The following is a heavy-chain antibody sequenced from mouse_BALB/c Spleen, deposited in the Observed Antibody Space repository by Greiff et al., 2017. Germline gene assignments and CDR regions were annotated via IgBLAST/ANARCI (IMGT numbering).Heavy chain of an antibody. CDR2: ISSGGSYT. CDR3: TRAGYYRYDERFAY. CDR1: GFTFSSYT. D-gene: IGHD2-14*01. V-gene: IGHV5-6-4*01. J-gene: IGHJ3*01. Sequence: EVNVVESGGGLVKPGGSLKLSCAASGFTFSSYTMSWVRQTPEKRLEWVATISSGGSYTYYPDSVKGRFTISRDNAKNTLYLQMSSLKSEDTAMYYCTRAGYYRYDERFAYWGQGTLVTVSA.